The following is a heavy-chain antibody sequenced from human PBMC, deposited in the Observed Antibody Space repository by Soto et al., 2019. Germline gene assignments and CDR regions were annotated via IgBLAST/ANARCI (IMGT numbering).Heavy chain of an antibody. CDR3: ARDGDPQSAFWSGPLGGGRFDP. V-gene: IGHV1-69*12. CDR1: GGTFGNSA. CDR2: IVPMFGTA. D-gene: IGHD3-3*01. Sequence: QVQLVQSGAEVKKPGSSVNVSCKTSGGTFGNSAVTWVRQAPGQGLEWLGGIVPMFGTANYAQKFQGRVTITADASTITAYMELSSLNTEHTAVYYCARDGDPQSAFWSGPLGGGRFDPWGQGTLVTVSS. J-gene: IGHJ5*02.